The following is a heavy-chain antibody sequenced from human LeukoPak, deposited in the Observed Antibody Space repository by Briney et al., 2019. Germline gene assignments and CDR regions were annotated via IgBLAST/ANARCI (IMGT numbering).Heavy chain of an antibody. CDR2: TYSAGFT. CDR1: GFNVSRFY. Sequence: GGSLRLSCAASGFNVSRFYMSWVRQAPGKGLEWVSVTYSAGFTYYADSVKGRFTISRDNSKNTLDLQMNSLRAEDTAVYYCAREGPVAVPFDFWGQGTLVAVSS. CDR3: AREGPVAVPFDF. V-gene: IGHV3-53*01. J-gene: IGHJ4*02. D-gene: IGHD6-19*01.